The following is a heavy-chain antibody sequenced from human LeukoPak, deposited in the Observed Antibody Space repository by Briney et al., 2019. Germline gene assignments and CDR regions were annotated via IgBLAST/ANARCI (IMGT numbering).Heavy chain of an antibody. D-gene: IGHD4-17*01. CDR1: GFTFGSYS. J-gene: IGHJ5*02. V-gene: IGHV3-21*04. CDR3: ARDLGDYGDYWPKNWFDP. CDR2: ISSSSSYI. Sequence: SGGSLRLSCAASGFTFGSYSMNWVRQAPGKGLEWVSSISSSSSYIYCADSVKGRFTISRDNAKNSLYLQMNSLRAEDTAVYYCARDLGDYGDYWPKNWFDPWGQGTLVTVSS.